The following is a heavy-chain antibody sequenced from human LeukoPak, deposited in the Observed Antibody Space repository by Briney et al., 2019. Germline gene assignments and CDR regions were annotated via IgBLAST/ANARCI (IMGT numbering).Heavy chain of an antibody. CDR1: GYSFTSNY. CDR3: ARGASRELVDY. Sequence: ASVKVSCKASGYSFTSNYMYWVRQAPGQGLEWMGIINPSDGSTSYAQKFQGRVTMTRDMSTSTVYMEVSSLRSEDTAVYYCARGASRELVDYWGQGTLVTVSS. V-gene: IGHV1-46*01. J-gene: IGHJ4*02. D-gene: IGHD3-10*01. CDR2: INPSDGST.